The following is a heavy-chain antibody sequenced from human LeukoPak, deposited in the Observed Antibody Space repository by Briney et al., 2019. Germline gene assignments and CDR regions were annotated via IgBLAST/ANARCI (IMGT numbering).Heavy chain of an antibody. CDR1: GFTFNDYY. Sequence: GGSLRLSCAASGFTFNDYYMSWIRQAPGKGLEWLSYINIGGTNTHYADSVKGRFTISRDNAKKSLYLEKNNLRAEDTAVYYCATDGAGFDTWGQGVLVTVSS. V-gene: IGHV3-11*01. CDR2: INIGGTNT. CDR3: ATDGAGFDT. J-gene: IGHJ5*02.